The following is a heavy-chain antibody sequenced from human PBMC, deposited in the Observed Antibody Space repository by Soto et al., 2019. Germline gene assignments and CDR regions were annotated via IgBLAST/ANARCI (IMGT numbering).Heavy chain of an antibody. Sequence: SVKVSCKASGGTFSSYAISWVRQAPGQGLEWMGGIIPIFGTANYAQKFQGRVTITADESTSTAYMELSSLRSEDTAVYYCARDSDIVVVPAAMGNWFDPWGQGTLVTISS. CDR1: GGTFSSYA. D-gene: IGHD2-2*01. V-gene: IGHV1-69*13. CDR2: IIPIFGTA. J-gene: IGHJ5*02. CDR3: ARDSDIVVVPAAMGNWFDP.